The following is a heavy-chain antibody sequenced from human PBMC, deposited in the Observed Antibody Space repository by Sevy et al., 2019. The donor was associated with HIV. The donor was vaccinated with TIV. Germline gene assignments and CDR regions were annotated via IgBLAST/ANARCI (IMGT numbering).Heavy chain of an antibody. Sequence: GGSLRLSCAASGFTFSSYSMNWVRQAPGKGLEWVSYISRSGSTIYYVDSVKGRFTISRDNAKNSLYLQMNSLRAEDTAVYYCARSPPYSSGWYGIDYWGQGTLVTVSS. V-gene: IGHV3-48*01. CDR3: ARSPPYSSGWYGIDY. CDR1: GFTFSSYS. CDR2: ISRSGSTI. J-gene: IGHJ4*02. D-gene: IGHD6-19*01.